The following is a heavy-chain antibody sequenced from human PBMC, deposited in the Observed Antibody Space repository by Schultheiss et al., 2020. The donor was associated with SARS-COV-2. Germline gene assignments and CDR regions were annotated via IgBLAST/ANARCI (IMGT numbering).Heavy chain of an antibody. CDR1: GGSFSGYY. J-gene: IGHJ4*02. Sequence: SETLSLTCAVYGGSFSGYYWSWIRQPPGKGLEWIGEINHRGSTNYNPSLKSRVIISVDTSKNQFSLKLRSVTAADTAVYYCASEYDYGDYGPFNYWGQGTLVTVSS. CDR3: ASEYDYGDYGPFNY. D-gene: IGHD4-17*01. CDR2: INHRGST. V-gene: IGHV4-34*01.